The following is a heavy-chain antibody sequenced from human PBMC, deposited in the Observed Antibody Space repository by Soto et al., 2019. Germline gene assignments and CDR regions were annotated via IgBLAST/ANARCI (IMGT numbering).Heavy chain of an antibody. D-gene: IGHD3-10*01. Sequence: QVQLVQSGAEVKKPGSSVKVSCKASGGTFSSYTINWVRQAPGQGLAWMGGIIPIFGTANYAQKFRGRVTITADESTSTGYMELRSLRSEDTAVYYCARDRERWLLDYWGQGTLVSVSS. CDR2: IIPIFGTA. CDR3: ARDRERWLLDY. V-gene: IGHV1-69*12. J-gene: IGHJ4*02. CDR1: GGTFSSYT.